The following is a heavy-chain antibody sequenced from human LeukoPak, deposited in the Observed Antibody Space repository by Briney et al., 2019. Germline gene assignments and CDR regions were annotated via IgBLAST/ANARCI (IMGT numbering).Heavy chain of an antibody. J-gene: IGHJ4*02. D-gene: IGHD6-19*01. CDR2: IRSKAYGGTT. V-gene: IGHV3-49*04. CDR1: GFTFSSYA. Sequence: GGSLRLSCAASGFTFSSYAMSWVRQAPGKGLEWVGFIRSKAYGGTTEYAASVKGRFTISRDDSKSIAYLQMNSLKTEDTAVYYCTRDGYSSGWSNFDYWGQGTLVTVSS. CDR3: TRDGYSSGWSNFDY.